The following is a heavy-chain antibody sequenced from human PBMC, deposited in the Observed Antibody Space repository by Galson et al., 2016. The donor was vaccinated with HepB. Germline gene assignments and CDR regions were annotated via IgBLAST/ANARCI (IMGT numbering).Heavy chain of an antibody. D-gene: IGHD1-26*01. CDR3: ARDGEEGRWVGPVYGMDV. J-gene: IGHJ6*02. CDR1: GYTFSTYG. V-gene: IGHV1-18*04. Sequence: SVKVSCKASGYTFSTYGISWVRQAPGQGLEWMGRISAYNGDTNYAQKLQGRVAMTTDTSTGTAYMELRSLRSDDTAVYYCARDGEEGRWVGPVYGMDVWGQGTTVTVSS. CDR2: ISAYNGDT.